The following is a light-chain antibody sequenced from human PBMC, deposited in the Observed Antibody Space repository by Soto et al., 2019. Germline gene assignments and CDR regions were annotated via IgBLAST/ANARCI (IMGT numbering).Light chain of an antibody. CDR3: QQYNSYWT. J-gene: IGKJ1*01. Sequence: DIQMTQSHSPPSASVGDRFTITFRASQSISSWLAWYQQKPGKAPKLLIYDASSLESGVPSRFSGSGSGTEFTLTISSLQPDDFATYYCQQYNSYWTFGQGTKVDIK. CDR2: DAS. V-gene: IGKV1-5*01. CDR1: QSISSW.